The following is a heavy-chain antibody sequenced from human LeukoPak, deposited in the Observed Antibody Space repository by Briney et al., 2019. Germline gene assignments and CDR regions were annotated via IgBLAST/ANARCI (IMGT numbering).Heavy chain of an antibody. D-gene: IGHD5-12*01. V-gene: IGHV4-39*07. CDR3: ASSGYAFYYMDV. J-gene: IGHJ6*03. CDR2: IYYSGST. Sequence: SETLSLTCTVSGGSISSGSYYWGWIRQPPGKGLEWIGSIYYSGSTNYNPSLKSRVTISVDTSKNQFSLKLSSVTAADTAVYYCASSGYAFYYMDVWGKGTTVTISS. CDR1: GGSISSGSYY.